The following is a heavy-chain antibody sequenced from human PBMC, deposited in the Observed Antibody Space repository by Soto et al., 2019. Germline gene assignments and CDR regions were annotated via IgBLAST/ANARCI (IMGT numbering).Heavy chain of an antibody. CDR3: TTSNGHLNH. D-gene: IGHD3-22*01. CDR1: GFTFSVYS. Sequence: EVQLVESGGGWVQPGGSLRLSCAASGFTFSVYSMNWVRQAPGKGLDWVSYITGSSDRILFADSVKGRFTVSRDNAKNSLYLQMNSLRDEDTGVYYCTTSNGHLNHWGQGTLVSVX. V-gene: IGHV3-48*02. CDR2: ITGSSDRI. J-gene: IGHJ4*02.